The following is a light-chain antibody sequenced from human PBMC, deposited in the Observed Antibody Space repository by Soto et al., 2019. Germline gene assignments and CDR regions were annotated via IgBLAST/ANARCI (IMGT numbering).Light chain of an antibody. J-gene: IGKJ4*01. CDR1: QSVSSY. CDR3: QQRSNWLT. V-gene: IGKV3-11*01. Sequence: ILLTQSPATLSLPPGXXXXLXCRASQSVSSYLAWYQQKPGQAPRLLIYDASNRATGIPARFSGSGSGTDFTLTISSLEPEDFAVYYCQQRSNWLTFGGGTKVDI. CDR2: DAS.